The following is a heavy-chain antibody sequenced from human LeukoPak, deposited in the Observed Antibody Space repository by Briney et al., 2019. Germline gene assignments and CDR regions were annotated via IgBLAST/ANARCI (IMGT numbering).Heavy chain of an antibody. CDR2: MNPNSGNT. D-gene: IGHD3-10*01. J-gene: IGHJ4*02. CDR3: ARGRLWFGELPDY. Sequence: ASVKVSCKASGYTFTSYDINWVRLATGQGLEWMGWMNPNSGNTGYAQKFQGRVTMTRNTSISTAYMELSSLRSEDTAVYYCARGRLWFGELPDYWGQGTLVTVSS. CDR1: GYTFTSYD. V-gene: IGHV1-8*01.